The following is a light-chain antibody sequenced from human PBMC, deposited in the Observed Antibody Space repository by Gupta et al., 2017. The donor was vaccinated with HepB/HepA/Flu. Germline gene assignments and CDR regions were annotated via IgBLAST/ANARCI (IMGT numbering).Light chain of an antibody. CDR1: QSVSRY. CDR3: QQRSNWPPIT. J-gene: IGKJ5*01. Sequence: EIALTQSPATLSLSPGERATLSCRASQSVSRYLAWYQHKPGQAPRLLIYDTSNRATGIPPRFSGSGSGTDFTLTISSLEPEDFAFYYCQQRSNWPPITFGQGTRLEIK. V-gene: IGKV3-11*01. CDR2: DTS.